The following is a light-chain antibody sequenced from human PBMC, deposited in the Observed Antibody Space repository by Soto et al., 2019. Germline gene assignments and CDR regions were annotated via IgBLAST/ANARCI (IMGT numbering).Light chain of an antibody. J-gene: IGLJ3*02. CDR3: YSADISGNHGV. V-gene: IGLV3-10*01. CDR1: ALPRKY. Sequence: SYELTQPPSVSVSPGQTARITCFGDALPRKYVYWYQQKLGQAPVLVIYEDRKRPSGIPERFSGSNSGTMATLTISGAQVEDEGDFYCYSADISGNHGVFGGGTKLTVL. CDR2: EDR.